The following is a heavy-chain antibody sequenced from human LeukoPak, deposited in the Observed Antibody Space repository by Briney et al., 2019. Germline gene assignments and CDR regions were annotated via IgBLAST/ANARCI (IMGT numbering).Heavy chain of an antibody. CDR1: GFTFSSYG. J-gene: IGHJ4*02. V-gene: IGHV3-30*02. Sequence: PGGSLRLSCAASGFTFSSYGMHWVRQAPGKGLEWVAFIRYDGSNKYYADSVKGRFTISRDNSKNTLYLQMNSLRAEDTAVYYCAKDPDYYGSGKVYYFDYWGQGTLVTVSS. CDR2: IRYDGSNK. CDR3: AKDPDYYGSGKVYYFDY. D-gene: IGHD3-10*01.